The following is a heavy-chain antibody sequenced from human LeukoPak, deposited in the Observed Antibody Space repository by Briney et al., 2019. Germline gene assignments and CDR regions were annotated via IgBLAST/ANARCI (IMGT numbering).Heavy chain of an antibody. V-gene: IGHV4-30-4*01. J-gene: IGHJ4*02. Sequence: SQTLSLTCTVSGGSISSGDYYWSWLRPPPGQALEWNRYINYSGCYYYNPSLKSRVTISIDTSKNQFSLKLSSVTAADTAMYYCASRGYTYGHFDYWGPGTLVTVSS. D-gene: IGHD5-18*01. CDR1: GGSISSGDYY. CDR3: ASRGYTYGHFDY. CDR2: INYSGCY.